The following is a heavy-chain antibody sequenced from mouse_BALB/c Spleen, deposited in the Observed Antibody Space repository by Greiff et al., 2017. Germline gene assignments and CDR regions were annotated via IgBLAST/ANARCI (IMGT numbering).Heavy chain of an antibody. D-gene: IGHD1-2*01. CDR1: GFTFSSFG. Sequence: DVQLVESGGGLVQPGGSRKLSCAASGFTFSSFGMHWVRQAPEKGLEWVAYISSGSSTIYYADTVKGRFTISRDNPKNTLFLQMTSLRSEDTAMYYCARSTTATGKWFAYWGQGTLVTVSA. CDR2: ISSGSSTI. CDR3: ARSTTATGKWFAY. J-gene: IGHJ3*01. V-gene: IGHV5-17*02.